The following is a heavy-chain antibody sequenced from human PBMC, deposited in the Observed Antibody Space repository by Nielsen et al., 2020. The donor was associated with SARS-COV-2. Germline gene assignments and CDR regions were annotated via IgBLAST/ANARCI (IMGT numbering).Heavy chain of an antibody. V-gene: IGHV3-21*01. D-gene: IGHD3-10*01. Sequence: GESLKISCAASGFMFSRYSMNWVRQAPGKGLEWVSSISFSSRNIYYADSVKGRFTVSRDNARKSLYLQMSSLRAEDTAVYYCATGGVITEFDYWGQGTLVTVSS. CDR1: GFMFSRYS. J-gene: IGHJ4*02. CDR3: ATGGVITEFDY. CDR2: ISFSSRNI.